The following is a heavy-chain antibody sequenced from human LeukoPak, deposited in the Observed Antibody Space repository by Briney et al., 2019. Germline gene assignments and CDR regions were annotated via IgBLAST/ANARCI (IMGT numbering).Heavy chain of an antibody. D-gene: IGHD3-10*01. CDR2: IYISGST. J-gene: IGHJ4*02. V-gene: IGHV4-61*02. CDR1: GGSISSGSYY. Sequence: SETLSLTCTVSGGSISSGSYYWSWIRQPAGKGLEWIGRIYISGSTNYNPSLTSRVTISVDTSKNQFSLKLSSVTAADTAVYYCASTLLGGSEFDYWGQGTLVTVSS. CDR3: ASTLLGGSEFDY.